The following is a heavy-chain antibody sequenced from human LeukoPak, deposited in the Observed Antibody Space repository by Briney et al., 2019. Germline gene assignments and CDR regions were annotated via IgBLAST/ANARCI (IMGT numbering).Heavy chain of an antibody. CDR2: IYYSGST. CDR1: GDSISSYY. Sequence: SETLSLTCTVSGDSISSYYWSWIRQPPGKGLEWIGYIYYSGSTNYNSSLKSRLTISVDTSKNQFSLELSSVTAADMAVYYCARHYDSSGYWYYFNYWGQGTLVTVSS. D-gene: IGHD3-22*01. V-gene: IGHV4-59*08. CDR3: ARHYDSSGYWYYFNY. J-gene: IGHJ4*02.